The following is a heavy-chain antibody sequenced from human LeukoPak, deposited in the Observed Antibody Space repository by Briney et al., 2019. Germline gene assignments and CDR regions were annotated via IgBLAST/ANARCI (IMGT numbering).Heavy chain of an antibody. Sequence: ASVKVSCKASGYTFTDYYMHWVRQAPGQGLEWMGWINPNSGGTNYAQKFQGRVTMTRDTSISTAYMELSRLRSDDTAVYYCARLVGAPHSNDYWGQGTLVTVSS. V-gene: IGHV1-2*02. CDR3: ARLVGAPHSNDY. D-gene: IGHD1-26*01. J-gene: IGHJ4*02. CDR2: INPNSGGT. CDR1: GYTFTDYY.